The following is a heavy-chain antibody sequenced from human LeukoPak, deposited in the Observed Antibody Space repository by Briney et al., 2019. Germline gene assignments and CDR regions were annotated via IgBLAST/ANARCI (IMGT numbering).Heavy chain of an antibody. Sequence: ASVKVSCKASGYTFTSYAMHWVRQAPGQRLEWMGWINAGNGNTKYSQKFQGRVTITRDASASTAYMELSSLRSEDTAVYYCARDHNIVAPFDYWGQGTLVTVSS. CDR2: INAGNGNT. CDR1: GYTFTSYA. CDR3: ARDHNIVAPFDY. V-gene: IGHV1-3*01. J-gene: IGHJ4*02. D-gene: IGHD5-12*01.